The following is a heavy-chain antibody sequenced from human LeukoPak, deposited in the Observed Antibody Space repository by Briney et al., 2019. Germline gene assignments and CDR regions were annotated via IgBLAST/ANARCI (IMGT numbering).Heavy chain of an antibody. CDR3: ARGYSSGYRIDY. V-gene: IGHV3-74*01. CDR1: GFTFSSYW. D-gene: IGHD5-18*01. Sequence: GGSLRLSCAASGFTFSSYWMHWVRQAPGRGLVWVSRINSDGSTTSYADSVKGRLTISRDNAKKTLYLQMNSLRAEDTAIYYCARGYSSGYRIDYWGQGTLVTVSS. CDR2: INSDGSTT. J-gene: IGHJ4*02.